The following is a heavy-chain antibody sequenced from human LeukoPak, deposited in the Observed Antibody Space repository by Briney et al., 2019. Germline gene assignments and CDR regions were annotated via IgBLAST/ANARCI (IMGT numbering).Heavy chain of an antibody. CDR2: SERDGSTT. CDR1: GFTLSSCW. D-gene: IGHD3-22*01. CDR3: VRSSGRPDY. J-gene: IGHJ4*02. Sequence: QPGGSLRLSCAASGFTLSSCWMHWVRQAPGQGLVWVSRSERDGSTTIYADSVKGRFTISRDNAKNTLYLQMNSLRAEDTAVYYCVRSSGRPDYWGQGTLVTVSS. V-gene: IGHV3-74*01.